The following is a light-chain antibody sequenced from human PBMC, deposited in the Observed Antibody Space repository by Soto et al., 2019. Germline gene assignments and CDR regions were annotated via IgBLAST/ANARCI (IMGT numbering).Light chain of an antibody. CDR3: QQYGSSGT. CDR2: GAS. CDR1: RTINTY. V-gene: IGKV1-39*01. J-gene: IGKJ1*01. Sequence: DVRMTQSPSSLSASVGDTITITCRASRTINTYLNWFQQKPGEPPRLLIYGASTLHDGVPSRFSGSGSGTDFTLTISRLEPEDFAVYYCQQYGSSGTFGQGTKVDIK.